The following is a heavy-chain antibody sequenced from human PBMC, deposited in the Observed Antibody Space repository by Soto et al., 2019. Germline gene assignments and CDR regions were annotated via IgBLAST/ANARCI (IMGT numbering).Heavy chain of an antibody. CDR2: ISSSSSTI. D-gene: IGHD6-19*01. J-gene: IGHJ4*02. Sequence: EVQLVESGGGLVQPGGSLRLSCAASGFTFSSYSMNWVRQAPGKGLEWVSYISSSSSTIYYADSVKGRFTISRDNAKNSQYLQMNSLRDEDTAVYYCARDIAVAGTLFDYWGQGTLVTVSS. CDR3: ARDIAVAGTLFDY. V-gene: IGHV3-48*02. CDR1: GFTFSSYS.